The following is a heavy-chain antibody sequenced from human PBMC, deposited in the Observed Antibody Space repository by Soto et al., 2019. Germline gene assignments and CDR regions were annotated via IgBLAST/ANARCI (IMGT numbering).Heavy chain of an antibody. CDR1: GGSISGYY. CDR2: MYNTGST. CDR3: ARDLWGYCGTDCYPLDV. V-gene: IGHV4-59*01. J-gene: IGHJ6*02. D-gene: IGHD2-21*02. Sequence: SETLYLTCTVSGGSISGYYWSWIRQPPGKGLEWIGYMYNTGSTVYNPSFKSRVTISVDTSKNQFSLKLNSVTAADTAVYYCARDLWGYCGTDCYPLDVWGQGTTVT.